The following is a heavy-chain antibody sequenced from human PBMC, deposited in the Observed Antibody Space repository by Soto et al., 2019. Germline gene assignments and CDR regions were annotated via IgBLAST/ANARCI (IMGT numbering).Heavy chain of an antibody. Sequence: GGSLRLSCAASGFTFSSYGMHWVRQAPGKGLEWVAVISYDGSNKYYADSVKGRFTISRDNAKNSLYLQMNSLRAEDTAVYYCARDRAAVTTFDYWGQGTLVTVSS. D-gene: IGHD4-17*01. CDR2: ISYDGSNK. CDR3: ARDRAAVTTFDY. CDR1: GFTFSSYG. J-gene: IGHJ4*02. V-gene: IGHV3-30*03.